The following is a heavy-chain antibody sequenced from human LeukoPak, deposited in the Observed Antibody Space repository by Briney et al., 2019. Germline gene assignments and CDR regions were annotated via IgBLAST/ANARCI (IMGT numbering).Heavy chain of an antibody. CDR2: IYTSGST. CDR1: GGSISSGSYY. Sequence: SETLSLTCTVSGGSISSGSYYWRWIRQPAGKGLEWIGRIYTSGSTNYNPSLKSRVTISVDTSKNQFSLKLSSVTAADTAVYYCARDGPLGYYDSSGSIDYWGQGTLVTVSS. V-gene: IGHV4-61*02. CDR3: ARDGPLGYYDSSGSIDY. J-gene: IGHJ4*02. D-gene: IGHD3-22*01.